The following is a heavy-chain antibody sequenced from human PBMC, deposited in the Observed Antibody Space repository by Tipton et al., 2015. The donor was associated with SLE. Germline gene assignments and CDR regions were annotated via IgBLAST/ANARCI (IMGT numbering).Heavy chain of an antibody. CDR2: IYHSGST. CDR3: ARDDANDAFDI. Sequence: TLSLTCAVYGGSFSGYYWSWIRQPPGKGLEWIGSIYHSGSTYYNPSLKSRVTISVDTSKNQFSLKLSSVTAADTAVYYCARDDANDAFDIWGQGTMVTVSS. D-gene: IGHD2-2*01. V-gene: IGHV4-34*01. CDR1: GGSFSGYY. J-gene: IGHJ3*02.